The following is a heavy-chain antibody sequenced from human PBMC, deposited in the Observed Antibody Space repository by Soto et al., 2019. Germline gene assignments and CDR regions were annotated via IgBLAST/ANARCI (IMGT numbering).Heavy chain of an antibody. CDR3: ARERARWLQFLGRGMDV. CDR1: GYTFTSYC. D-gene: IGHD5-12*01. J-gene: IGHJ6*02. Sequence: ASVKVSCKASGYTFTSYCISWVRQAPGQGLEWMGWISAYNGNTNYAQKLQGRVTMTTDTSTSTAYMELRSLRSDDTAVYYCARERARWLQFLGRGMDVWGQGTTVTVSS. CDR2: ISAYNGNT. V-gene: IGHV1-18*01.